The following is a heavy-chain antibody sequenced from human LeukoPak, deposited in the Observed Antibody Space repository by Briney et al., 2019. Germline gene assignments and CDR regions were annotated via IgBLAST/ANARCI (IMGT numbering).Heavy chain of an antibody. CDR2: INSDGSSR. CDR3: ASASSHRIAAGGDY. D-gene: IGHD6-13*01. J-gene: IGHJ4*02. V-gene: IGHV3-74*01. CDR1: GFTFSNYW. Sequence: GGSLRLSCAASGFTFSNYWIHWVRQAPGKGPVWVSRINSDGSSRNYADSVKGRFTISRDNAKNTLYPQMNSLRAEDTAVYCASASSHRIAAGGDYWGQGTLVTVSS.